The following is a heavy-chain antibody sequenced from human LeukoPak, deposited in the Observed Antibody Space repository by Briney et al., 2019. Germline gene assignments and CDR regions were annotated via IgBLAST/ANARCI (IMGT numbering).Heavy chain of an antibody. J-gene: IGHJ4*02. Sequence: GGSLRLSCAASGFTFSSYAMHWVRQAPGKGLEWVAVISYDGSNKYYADSVKGRFTISRDNSKTTLYLQMNSLRAEDTAVYYCAKAAQYYYDSSGYYDYWGQGTLVTVSS. CDR2: ISYDGSNK. D-gene: IGHD3-22*01. CDR1: GFTFSSYA. CDR3: AKAAQYYYDSSGYYDY. V-gene: IGHV3-30*04.